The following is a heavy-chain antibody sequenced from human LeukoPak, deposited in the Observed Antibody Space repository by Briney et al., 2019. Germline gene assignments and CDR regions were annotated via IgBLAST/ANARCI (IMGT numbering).Heavy chain of an antibody. CDR2: IHPNSGDT. J-gene: IGHJ4*02. D-gene: IGHD2-2*02. CDR3: ARGSYCSSTKCYTIDY. CDR1: GYTFTGYY. V-gene: IGHV1-2*02. Sequence: ASVKVSCKASGYTFTGYYMHWVRQAPGQGLEWMGWIHPNSGDTNYAQKFQGRVTMTRDTSISTAYMELSRLRSDDTAVYYCARGSYCSSTKCYTIDYWGQGTLVTVSS.